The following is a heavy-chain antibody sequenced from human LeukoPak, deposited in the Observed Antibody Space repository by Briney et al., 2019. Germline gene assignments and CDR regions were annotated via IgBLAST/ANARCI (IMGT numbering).Heavy chain of an antibody. CDR3: ARVGSAAATADY. J-gene: IGHJ4*02. Sequence: GASVKVSCKASGGTFSSYAISWVRQAPGQGLEWMGGIIPIFGTANYAQKFQGRVTITADKSTSTAYMELSSLRSDDTAVYFCARVGSAAATADYWGQGTLVTVSS. V-gene: IGHV1-69*06. D-gene: IGHD6-25*01. CDR1: GGTFSSYA. CDR2: IIPIFGTA.